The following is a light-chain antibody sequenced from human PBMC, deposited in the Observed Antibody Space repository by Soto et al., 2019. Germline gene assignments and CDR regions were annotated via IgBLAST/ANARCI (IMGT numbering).Light chain of an antibody. Sequence: QLVLTQSSSASASLGSSVKLTCTLSSGHSSYIIAWHQQQPGKAPRYLMKLEGSGSYNKGSGVPDRFSGSSSGADRYLTISNLPSEDEADYYCETWDSNTRVFGGGTQVTVL. J-gene: IGLJ3*02. CDR1: SGHSSYI. CDR3: ETWDSNTRV. CDR2: LEGSGSY. V-gene: IGLV4-60*03.